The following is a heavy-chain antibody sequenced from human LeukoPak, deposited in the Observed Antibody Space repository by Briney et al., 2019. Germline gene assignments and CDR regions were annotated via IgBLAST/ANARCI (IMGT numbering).Heavy chain of an antibody. V-gene: IGHV3-53*01. CDR1: GFTVSSNY. J-gene: IGHJ4*02. Sequence: GGSLRLSCAASGFTVSSNYMSWVRQAPGKGLEWVSVIYSGGSTYYADSVKGRFTISRDNSKNTLYPQMNSLRAEDTATYYCAKGTERYREVSSFDSWGQGTQVTVSS. CDR2: IYSGGST. CDR3: AKGTERYREVSSFDS. D-gene: IGHD3-10*01.